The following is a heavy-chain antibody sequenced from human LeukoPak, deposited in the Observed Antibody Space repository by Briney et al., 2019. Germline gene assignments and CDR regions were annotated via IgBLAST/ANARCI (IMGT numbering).Heavy chain of an antibody. CDR1: GGSISSYY. Sequence: PSETLSLTCTVSGGSISSYYWSWIRQPPGKGLEWIGEINHSGSTNYNPSLKSRVTISVDTSKNQFSLKLSSVTAADTAVYYCARGLVTRVVISMDVWGQGTTVTVSS. CDR2: INHSGST. D-gene: IGHD3-3*01. V-gene: IGHV4-34*01. J-gene: IGHJ6*02. CDR3: ARGLVTRVVISMDV.